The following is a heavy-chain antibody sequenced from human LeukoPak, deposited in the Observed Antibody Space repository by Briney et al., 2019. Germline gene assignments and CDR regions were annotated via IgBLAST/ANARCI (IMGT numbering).Heavy chain of an antibody. Sequence: GGSLRLSCTVSGFTVSINSMSWVRQAPGKGLEWVSFIYSGGNTHYSDSVKGRFTISRDNSKNTLYLQMNSLTAADTAVYYCAKAPPKEHDFWSGYYNYMDVWGKGTTVTVSS. CDR2: IYSGGNT. V-gene: IGHV3-53*01. CDR3: AKAPPKEHDFWSGYYNYMDV. D-gene: IGHD3-3*01. CDR1: GFTVSINS. J-gene: IGHJ6*03.